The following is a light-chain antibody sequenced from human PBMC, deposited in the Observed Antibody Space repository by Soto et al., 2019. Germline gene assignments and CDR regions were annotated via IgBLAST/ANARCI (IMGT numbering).Light chain of an antibody. Sequence: EIVMTQSPSTLSVSPGERATLACRASQSVGSNLAWYHQKPGQAPSLLIYGASTRAAGIPARFSGSGSGTEFTLTISSLQSEDFAVYYCQQYNNWPPTCGQGTKGDI. CDR1: QSVGSN. CDR2: GAS. J-gene: IGKJ1*01. V-gene: IGKV3-15*01. CDR3: QQYNNWPPT.